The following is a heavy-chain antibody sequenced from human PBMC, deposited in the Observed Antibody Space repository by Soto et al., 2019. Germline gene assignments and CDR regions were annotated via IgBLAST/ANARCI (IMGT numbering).Heavy chain of an antibody. J-gene: IGHJ6*02. Sequence: QVQLVQSGAEVKKPGSSVKVSCKASGGTFSSYTISWVRQAPGQGLEWMGRIIPILGIANYAQKFQGRVTITADKSTSPAYVELSGLRAEDTAVYYCARGVAATSYYYYGMDVWGQGTTVTVSS. V-gene: IGHV1-69*02. CDR3: ARGVAATSYYYYGMDV. CDR2: IIPILGIA. D-gene: IGHD2-15*01. CDR1: GGTFSSYT.